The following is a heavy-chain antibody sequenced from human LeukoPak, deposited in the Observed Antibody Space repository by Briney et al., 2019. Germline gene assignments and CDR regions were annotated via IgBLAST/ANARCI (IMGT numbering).Heavy chain of an antibody. CDR2: ISSSSSYI. CDR1: GFTFSSYS. V-gene: IGHV3-21*01. D-gene: IGHD5-18*01. J-gene: IGHJ5*02. CDR3: ASSGTAMVKWFDL. Sequence: KTGGSLRLSCAASGFTFSSYSMNWVRQAPGKGLEWVSSISSSSSYIYYADSVKGQFTISRDNAKNSLYLQMNSLRAEDTAVYYCASSGTAMVKWFDLWGQGTLVTVSS.